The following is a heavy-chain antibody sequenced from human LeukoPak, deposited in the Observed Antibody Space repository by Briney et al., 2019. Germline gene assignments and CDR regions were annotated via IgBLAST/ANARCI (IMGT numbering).Heavy chain of an antibody. Sequence: PGGSLRLSCAASGFTFRSYAMSWVRQAPGKGLEWVANIKQDGSEKYYVDSVKGRFTISRDNAKNSLYLQMNSLRAEDTAVYYCARDTYYYDSSGYYYFDYWGQGTLVTVSS. CDR2: IKQDGSEK. CDR3: ARDTYYYDSSGYYYFDY. V-gene: IGHV3-7*01. D-gene: IGHD3-22*01. CDR1: GFTFRSYA. J-gene: IGHJ4*02.